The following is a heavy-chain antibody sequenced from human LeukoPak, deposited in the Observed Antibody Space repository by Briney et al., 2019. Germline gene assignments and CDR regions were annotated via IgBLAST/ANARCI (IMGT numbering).Heavy chain of an antibody. V-gene: IGHV3-53*01. CDR2: IYSGGST. CDR3: AREVDTAMGAFFDP. Sequence: PGGSLRLSCAASGFTVSSNYMSWVRQAPGKGLEWVSVIYSGGSTYYADSVKGRFTISRDNSKNTLYLQMNSLGAEDTAVYYCAREVDTAMGAFFDPWGQGTLVTVSS. J-gene: IGHJ5*02. D-gene: IGHD5-18*01. CDR1: GFTVSSNY.